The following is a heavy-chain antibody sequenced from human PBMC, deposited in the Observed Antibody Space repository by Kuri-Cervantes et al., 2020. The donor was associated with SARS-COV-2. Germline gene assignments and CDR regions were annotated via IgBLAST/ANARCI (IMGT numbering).Heavy chain of an antibody. CDR1: GFPFNDYY. CDR2: IRPSGGSK. J-gene: IGHJ4*02. Sequence: GGSLRLSCAASGFPFNDYYFTWIRQAPGKGLEWVSSIRPSGGSKFYADSVKGRFTISRDNSKNTLYLQMNSLRAEDTAVYYCAKDPVAGTWGDNFDYWGQGTLVTVSS. V-gene: IGHV3-11*01. CDR3: AKDPVAGTWGDNFDY. D-gene: IGHD6-19*01.